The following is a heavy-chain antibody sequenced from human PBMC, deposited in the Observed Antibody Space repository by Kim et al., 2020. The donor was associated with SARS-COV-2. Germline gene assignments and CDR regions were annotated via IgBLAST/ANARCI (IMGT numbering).Heavy chain of an antibody. J-gene: IGHJ4*02. CDR1: GGSISSSSYY. Sequence: SETLSLTCTVSGGSISSSSYYWGWIRQPPGKGLEWIGSIYYSGSTYYNPSLKSRVTISVDTSKNQFSLKLSSVTAADTAVYYCARHSRGYSYGSFDYWGQGTLVTVSS. V-gene: IGHV4-39*01. CDR2: IYYSGST. D-gene: IGHD5-18*01. CDR3: ARHSRGYSYGSFDY.